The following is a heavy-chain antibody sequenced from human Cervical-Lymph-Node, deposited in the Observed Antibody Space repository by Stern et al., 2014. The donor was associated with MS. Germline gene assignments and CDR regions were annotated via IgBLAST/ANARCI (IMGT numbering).Heavy chain of an antibody. Sequence: QLVESGPEVKKPGTSVKVSCKASGFTFTSSAVQWVRQARGQRLEWIGWIVLGSGNTNYAQKFQERVTITRDMSTSTAYMELSSLRSEDTAVYYCAAPEGYSSGWYLAFDIWGQGTMVTVSS. V-gene: IGHV1-58*01. CDR2: IVLGSGNT. CDR3: AAPEGYSSGWYLAFDI. D-gene: IGHD6-19*01. CDR1: GFTFTSSA. J-gene: IGHJ3*02.